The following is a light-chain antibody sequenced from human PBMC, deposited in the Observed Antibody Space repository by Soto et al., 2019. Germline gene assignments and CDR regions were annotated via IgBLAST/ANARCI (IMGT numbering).Light chain of an antibody. J-gene: IGLJ1*01. CDR1: TSNIGAGCH. CDR3: HSYDSSLSASV. V-gene: IGLV1-40*01. Sequence: QSVLTQPPSVSGAPGQRVTISCTGSTSNIGAGCHVHWYQQLPGTAPKLLIYGTTNRPSGVPDRFSGSKSGISASLAITGLQAEDEADYYCHSYDSSLSASVFGAGTKLTVL. CDR2: GTT.